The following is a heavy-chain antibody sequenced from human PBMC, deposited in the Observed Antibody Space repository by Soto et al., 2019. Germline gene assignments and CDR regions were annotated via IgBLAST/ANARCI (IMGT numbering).Heavy chain of an antibody. Sequence: EVQLVESGGGLVQPGGSLRLSCAASGFTFSTYWMSWVRQAPGKGLEWVANIKQDGTEKYYVDSVKGRFTISRDNVKNSLYLQLNGVRGEDTCVYYCAREVWFVDSWGQGTLVTVSS. CDR2: IKQDGTEK. CDR1: GFTFSTYW. J-gene: IGHJ4*02. CDR3: AREVWFVDS. V-gene: IGHV3-7*01. D-gene: IGHD3-10*01.